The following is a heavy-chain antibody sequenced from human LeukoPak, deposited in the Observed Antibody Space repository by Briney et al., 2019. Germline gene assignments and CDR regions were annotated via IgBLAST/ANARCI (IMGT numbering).Heavy chain of an antibody. V-gene: IGHV3-15*01. CDR1: GFTFSNAW. J-gene: IGHJ4*02. Sequence: GGCLRLSCAASGFTFSNAWMSGVRQAPGKGLEWVGRIRSKRDGGTTDYAAPVKGRFTISRDDSKNPLYLQMNSLRTEDTAVYYCEWLGEVWGQGALVTVSS. D-gene: IGHD3-10*01. CDR3: EWLGEV. CDR2: IRSKRDGGTT.